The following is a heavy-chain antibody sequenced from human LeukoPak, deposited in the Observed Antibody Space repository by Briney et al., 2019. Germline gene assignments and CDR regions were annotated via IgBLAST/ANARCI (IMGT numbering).Heavy chain of an antibody. D-gene: IGHD6-19*01. CDR3: ARDAPQWPLDY. J-gene: IGHJ4*02. Sequence: TGGSLRLSCAASGFTFSSYSMNWVRQAPGKGLEWVSSISSSSSYIHYADSVKGRFTISRDNAKNSLYLQMNSLRAEDTAVYYCARDAPQWPLDYWGQGTLVTVSS. CDR1: GFTFSSYS. CDR2: ISSSSSYI. V-gene: IGHV3-21*01.